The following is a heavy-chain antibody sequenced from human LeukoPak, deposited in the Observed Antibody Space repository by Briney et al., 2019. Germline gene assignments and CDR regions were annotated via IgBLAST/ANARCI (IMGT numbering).Heavy chain of an antibody. CDR2: IYPGDSDT. D-gene: IGHD3-22*01. J-gene: IGHJ4*02. CDR1: GYSFTSYW. V-gene: IGHV5-51*01. CDR3: ARRGYYDSSGYTPPYYFDY. Sequence: GESLQISCKGSGYSFTSYWIGWVRQMPGKGLEWMGIIYPGDSDTRYSPSFQGQVTISADKSISTAYLQWSSLKASDTAMYYCARRGYYDSSGYTPPYYFDYWGQGTLVTVSS.